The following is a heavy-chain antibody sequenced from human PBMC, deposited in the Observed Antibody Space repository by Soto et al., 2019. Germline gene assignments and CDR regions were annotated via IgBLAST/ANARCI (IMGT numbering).Heavy chain of an antibody. J-gene: IGHJ6*02. V-gene: IGHV3-30*18. CDR1: GFTFSSYX. Sequence: GGSLRLSCAASGFTFSSYXMHXVRQAPGKGLEWVAXISYDGSNKNYADSVKGRFTISRDNSKNTLYLQMNSLRAEDTAVYYCAKDLMTTVTQRYYYYGMDVWGQGTTVTVSS. CDR3: AKDLMTTVTQRYYYYGMDV. D-gene: IGHD4-17*01. CDR2: ISYDGSNK.